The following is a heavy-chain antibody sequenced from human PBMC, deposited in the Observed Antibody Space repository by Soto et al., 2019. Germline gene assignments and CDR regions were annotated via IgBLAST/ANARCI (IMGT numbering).Heavy chain of an antibody. J-gene: IGHJ4*02. V-gene: IGHV3-33*01. D-gene: IGHD3-22*01. CDR1: GFTFSSYG. CDR3: VRGDHYERSGYYLDY. Sequence: QVQLVESGGGVVQPGRSLTLSCAASGFTFSSYGMHWVRQAPGKGLAWVAVIWYDGNKKYYVDSVKGRFIISRDNSKNMLYLQMNILRAEDTAVYYCVRGDHYERSGYYLDYWGQGTLVTVSS. CDR2: IWYDGNKK.